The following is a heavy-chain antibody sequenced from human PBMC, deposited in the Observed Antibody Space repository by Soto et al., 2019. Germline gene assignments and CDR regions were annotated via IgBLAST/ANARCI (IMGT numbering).Heavy chain of an antibody. Sequence: GGSLRLSCAASGFTFSSYGMSWVRQAPGKGLVWVSAISGSGGSTYYADSVKGRFTISRDNSKNTLYLQMNSLRAEDTAVYYWAKATYYYGSGRYDNGVFNYDNMDVWGKGTTVTVSS. J-gene: IGHJ6*03. D-gene: IGHD3-10*01. V-gene: IGHV3-23*01. CDR3: AKATYYYGSGRYDNGVFNYDNMDV. CDR2: ISGSGGST. CDR1: GFTFSSYG.